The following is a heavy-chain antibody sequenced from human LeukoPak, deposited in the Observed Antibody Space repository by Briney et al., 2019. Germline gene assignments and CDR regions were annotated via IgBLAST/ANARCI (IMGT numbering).Heavy chain of an antibody. CDR1: GVTFSNYW. V-gene: IGHV3-7*01. J-gene: IGHJ4*02. CDR2: INQDGSVK. D-gene: IGHD4-17*01. Sequence: PGGSLRLSCAASGVTFSNYWLIWVRRAPGRGLEWVANINQDGSVKTLVDSVKGRFTIYKNNARTSLYLQMSSLRAGETAVYYCARGGPDGEYDYWGQGTLVTVSS. CDR3: ARGGPDGEYDY.